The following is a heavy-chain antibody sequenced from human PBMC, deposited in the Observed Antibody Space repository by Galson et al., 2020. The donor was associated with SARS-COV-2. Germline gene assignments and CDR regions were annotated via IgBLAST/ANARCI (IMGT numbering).Heavy chain of an antibody. CDR3: ASSNPYYDILTGYLPRFDY. CDR2: INSDGSST. D-gene: IGHD3-9*01. CDR1: GFTFSSYW. Sequence: GESLKISCAASGFTFSSYWMHWVRQAPGKGLVWVSRINSDGSSTSYADSVKARFTISRDNAKNTLYLQMNSLRAEDTAVYYCASSNPYYDILTGYLPRFDYWGQGTLVTVSS. J-gene: IGHJ4*02. V-gene: IGHV3-74*01.